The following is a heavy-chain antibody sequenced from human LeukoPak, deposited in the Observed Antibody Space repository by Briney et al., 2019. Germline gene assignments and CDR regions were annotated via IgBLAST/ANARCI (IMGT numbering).Heavy chain of an antibody. CDR2: IYYSGST. CDR3: ARVGGFLEWLSNFDY. V-gene: IGHV4-39*07. CDR1: GGSISSTSYY. D-gene: IGHD3-3*01. Sequence: PSETLSLTCTVSGGSISSTSYYWGWIRQPPGKGLEWIGSIYYSGSTYYNPSLKSRVTISVDTSKNQFSLKLSSVTAADTAVYYCARVGGFLEWLSNFDYWGQGTLVTVSS. J-gene: IGHJ4*02.